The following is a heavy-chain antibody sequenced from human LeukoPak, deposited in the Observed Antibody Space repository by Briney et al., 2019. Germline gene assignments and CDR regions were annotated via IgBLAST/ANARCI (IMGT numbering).Heavy chain of an antibody. CDR1: GFTFSGYA. J-gene: IGHJ4*02. Sequence: GGSLRLSCAASGFTFSGYAMNWVRQAPGKELEWVSSINGGGNTFYADSVKGRFAISRDNAKNSLYLQMNGLRAEDTAVYYCARDPAEADCWGQGTLVTVSS. V-gene: IGHV3-21*06. CDR2: INGGGNT. CDR3: ARDPAEADC.